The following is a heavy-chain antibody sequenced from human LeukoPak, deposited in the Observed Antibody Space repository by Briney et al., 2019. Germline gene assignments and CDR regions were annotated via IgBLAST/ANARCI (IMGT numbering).Heavy chain of an antibody. V-gene: IGHV4-59*08. CDR1: GGSISSYY. CDR3: ARHRRGQQLAVHFDY. D-gene: IGHD6-13*01. Sequence: PSETLSLTCTVSGGSISSYYWSWIRQPPGKGLEWIGYIYYSGSTNYNPSLKSRVTISVDTSKNQFSLKLSSVTAADTAVYYCARHRRGQQLAVHFDYWGQGTLVTVSS. CDR2: IYYSGST. J-gene: IGHJ4*02.